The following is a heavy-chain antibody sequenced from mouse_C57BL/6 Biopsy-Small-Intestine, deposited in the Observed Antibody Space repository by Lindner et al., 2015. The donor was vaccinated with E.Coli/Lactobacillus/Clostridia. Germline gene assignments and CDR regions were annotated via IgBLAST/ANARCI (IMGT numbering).Heavy chain of an antibody. V-gene: IGHV1-80*01. Sequence: VQLQESGAELVKPGASVKISCKASGYAFSRYWMNWVKQRPGKGLEWIGQIYPGDGDTNYNGKFKGKATLTADKSSSTAYMQLSSLTSEDSAVYFCARGNYGSSWGYFDYWGQGTTLTVSS. CDR2: IYPGDGDT. D-gene: IGHD1-1*01. CDR1: GYAFSRYW. CDR3: ARGNYGSSWGYFDY. J-gene: IGHJ2*01.